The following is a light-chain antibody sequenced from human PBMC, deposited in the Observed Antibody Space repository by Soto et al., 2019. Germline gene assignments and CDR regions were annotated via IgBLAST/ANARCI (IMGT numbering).Light chain of an antibody. Sequence: EIVLTQSPATLSVSPGERATLSCRASQSVSSKLALYQQKPGQAPRLLIYGASTRATGIPARFSGSGSGTEFTLTISSLQSEDFAVYYCQQYNNWPPITFGQGTRLEIK. CDR3: QQYNNWPPIT. CDR1: QSVSSK. J-gene: IGKJ5*01. CDR2: GAS. V-gene: IGKV3-15*01.